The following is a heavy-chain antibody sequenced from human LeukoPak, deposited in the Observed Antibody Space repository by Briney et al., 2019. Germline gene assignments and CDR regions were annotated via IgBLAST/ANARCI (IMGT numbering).Heavy chain of an antibody. J-gene: IGHJ4*02. CDR2: ISYDGSNK. Sequence: QPGRSLRLSCAASGFTFSSYALHWVRQAPGKGLEWVAVISYDGSNKYYADSVKGRFTISRDNSKNTLYLQMNSLRAEDTAVYYCARDQGGSLYYWGQGTLVTVSS. V-gene: IGHV3-30-3*01. D-gene: IGHD1-26*01. CDR1: GFTFSSYA. CDR3: ARDQGGSLYY.